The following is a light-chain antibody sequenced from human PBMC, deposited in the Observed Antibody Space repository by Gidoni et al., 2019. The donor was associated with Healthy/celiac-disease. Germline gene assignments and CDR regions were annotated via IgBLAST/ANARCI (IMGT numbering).Light chain of an antibody. CDR1: QSVSSSY. Sequence: EIVLTQSTGTLSLSPGERATLSCRAIQSVSSSYLAWYQQKPGQAPRLLIYGASSRATGIPDRFSGRGSVTDFTLTISRLEPEDFAVYYCQQYGSSPPWTFGQGTKVEIK. V-gene: IGKV3-20*01. CDR3: QQYGSSPPWT. J-gene: IGKJ1*01. CDR2: GAS.